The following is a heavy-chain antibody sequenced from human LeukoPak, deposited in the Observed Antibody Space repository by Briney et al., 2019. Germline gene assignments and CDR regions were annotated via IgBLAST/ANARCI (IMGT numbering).Heavy chain of an antibody. CDR1: GGSISSYY. V-gene: IGHV4-59*08. J-gene: IGHJ5*02. Sequence: SETLSLTCTVSGGSISSYYWSWIRQPPGKGLEWIGYIYYSGSTNYNPSLKSRVTISVDTSKNQFSLKLSSVTAADTAVYYCARVIVVGATRDWFDPRGQGTLVTVSS. D-gene: IGHD1-26*01. CDR3: ARVIVVGATRDWFDP. CDR2: IYYSGST.